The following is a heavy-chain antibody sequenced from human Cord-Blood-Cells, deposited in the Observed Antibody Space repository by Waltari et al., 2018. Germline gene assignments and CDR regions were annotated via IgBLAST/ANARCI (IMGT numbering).Heavy chain of an antibody. Sequence: QVQLQQWGAGLLKPSETLSLTCTVYGGSFSGYYWSWIRQPPGTGLEWIGEINHSGSTNYNPSLKSRVTISVDTSKNQFSLKLSSVTAADTAVYYCAREVRGPAYYGMDVWGQGTTVTVSS. J-gene: IGHJ6*02. CDR3: AREVRGPAYYGMDV. D-gene: IGHD3-10*01. CDR2: INHSGST. V-gene: IGHV4-34*01. CDR1: GGSFSGYY.